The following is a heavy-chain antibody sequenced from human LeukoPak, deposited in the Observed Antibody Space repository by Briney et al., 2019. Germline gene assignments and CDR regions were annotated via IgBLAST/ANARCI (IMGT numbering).Heavy chain of an antibody. CDR1: GDSVGSSVSGNSR. J-gene: IGHJ4*02. CDR2: IYRSGGT. CDR3: VRDFDDGNYALRY. D-gene: IGHD4-17*01. Sequence: SETLSLTCAVSGDSVGSSVSGNSRWNWVRQTPGKGLEWIGEIYRSGGTHYNPALRRQVTMSLDRSKNHLSLNVRSVTAADTAVYYCVRDFDDGNYALRYWGQGTLVTVSS. V-gene: IGHV4-4*02.